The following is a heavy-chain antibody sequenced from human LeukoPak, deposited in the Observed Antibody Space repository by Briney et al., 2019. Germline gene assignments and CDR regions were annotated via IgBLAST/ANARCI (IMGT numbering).Heavy chain of an antibody. D-gene: IGHD6-13*01. CDR2: ISWNSGSI. V-gene: IGHV3-9*01. Sequence: HTGRSLRLSCAASGFTFDDYAMHWVRQAPGKGLEWVSGISWNSGSIGYADSVKGRFTISRDNAKNSLYLQMNSLRAEDTALYYCAKAPARKYSSSYFDYWGQGTLVTGSS. CDR3: AKAPARKYSSSYFDY. CDR1: GFTFDDYA. J-gene: IGHJ4*02.